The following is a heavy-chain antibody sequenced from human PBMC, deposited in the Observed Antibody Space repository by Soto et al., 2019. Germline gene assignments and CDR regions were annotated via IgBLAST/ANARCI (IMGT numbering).Heavy chain of an antibody. D-gene: IGHD3-3*01. Sequence: EVQLVESGGGLVQPGGSLRLSCAASGFTFSSYDMHWVRQATGKGLEWVSAIGTAGDTYYPGSVKGRFTISRENAKNSLYLQMNSLRAGDTAVYYCARGAFKHDFWSGYRPADFDYWGQGTLVTVSS. CDR1: GFTFSSYD. V-gene: IGHV3-13*01. CDR3: ARGAFKHDFWSGYRPADFDY. J-gene: IGHJ4*02. CDR2: IGTAGDT.